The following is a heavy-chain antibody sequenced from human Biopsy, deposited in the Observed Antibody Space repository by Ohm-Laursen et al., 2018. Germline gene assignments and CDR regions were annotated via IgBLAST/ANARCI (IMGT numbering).Heavy chain of an antibody. CDR3: ARPLRGGEYEGFDL. CDR2: VHNRGDT. D-gene: IGHD4-17*01. CDR1: DGSINSNDYY. V-gene: IGHV4-39*01. J-gene: IGHJ3*01. Sequence: SDTLSLTCTVSDGSINSNDYYWGWIRQAPGKGLEWLGSVHNRGDTYYKPPLTSRATSSVDTAKNQYLPKLRAAAAADTAVYYCARPLRGGEYEGFDLWGTGTMVSVSP.